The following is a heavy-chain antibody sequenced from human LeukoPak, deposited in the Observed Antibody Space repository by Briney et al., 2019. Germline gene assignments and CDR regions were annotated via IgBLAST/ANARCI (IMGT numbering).Heavy chain of an antibody. Sequence: GGSLRLSCAASGFTFSDYYMSWIRQAPGKGLEWVSYISSSGSTRYYADSVKGRFTISRDNAKNSLYLQMNSLRAEDTAVYYCARPSVAAAGSNPFDYWAREPWSPSPQ. CDR2: ISSSGSTR. D-gene: IGHD6-13*01. J-gene: IGHJ4*02. CDR1: GFTFSDYY. V-gene: IGHV3-11*01. CDR3: ARPSVAAAGSNPFDY.